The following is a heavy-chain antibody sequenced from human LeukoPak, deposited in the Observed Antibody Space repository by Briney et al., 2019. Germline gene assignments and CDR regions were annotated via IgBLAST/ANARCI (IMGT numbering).Heavy chain of an antibody. CDR2: ISSSSSYI. J-gene: IGHJ4*02. D-gene: IGHD3-22*01. V-gene: IGHV3-21*01. CDR1: GFTFSSYS. CDR3: ARVRDSRGYYRPGDGDLFDY. Sequence: PGGSLRLSCAASGFTFSSYSMNWVRQAPGKGLEWVSSISSSSSYIYYADSVKGRFTISRDNAKNSLYLQMNSLRAEDTAVYYCARVRDSRGYYRPGDGDLFDYWGQGTLVTVSS.